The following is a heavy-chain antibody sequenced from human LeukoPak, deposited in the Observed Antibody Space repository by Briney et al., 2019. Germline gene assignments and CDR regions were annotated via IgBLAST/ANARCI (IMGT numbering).Heavy chain of an antibody. CDR1: AFTFSRYW. D-gene: IGHD6-13*01. CDR3: ARSLGTAAGTGLDY. J-gene: IGHJ4*02. CDR2: ISSDGTTT. V-gene: IGHV3-74*01. Sequence: GGSLRLSCAASAFTFSRYWMHWVRQTPGEGLVWVSRISSDGTTTTYADSVKGRFTISRENAKNSLYLQMNSLRAGDTAVYYCARSLGTAAGTGLDYWGQGTLVTVSS.